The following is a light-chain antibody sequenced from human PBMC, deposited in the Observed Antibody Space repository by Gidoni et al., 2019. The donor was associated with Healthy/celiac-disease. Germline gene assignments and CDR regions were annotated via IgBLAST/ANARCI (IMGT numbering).Light chain of an antibody. CDR3: QQYNS. J-gene: IGKJ3*01. CDR1: QSISSW. Sequence: STLSASVGDRVTITCRASQSISSWLAWYQQKPGKAPKLLIYKASSLESGVPSRFSGSGSGTEFTLTISSLQPDDFATYYCQQYNSFXPXTKVDIK. V-gene: IGKV1-5*03. CDR2: KAS.